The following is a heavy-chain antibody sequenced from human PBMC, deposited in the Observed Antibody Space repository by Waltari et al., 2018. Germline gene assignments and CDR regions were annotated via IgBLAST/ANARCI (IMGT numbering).Heavy chain of an antibody. CDR1: GGSLSSHS. CDR2: IYYSGST. V-gene: IGHV4-59*11. Sequence: QVQLQESGPGLVKPSATLSLTCTVSGGSLSSHSWSWLRQPPGKGLEWIGYIYYSGSTNYNPSLKSRVTLSVDTSKNQFSLKLSSVTAADTAVYYCARVLNRNDYGDYRNWFDPWGQGTLVTVSS. D-gene: IGHD4-17*01. CDR3: ARVLNRNDYGDYRNWFDP. J-gene: IGHJ5*02.